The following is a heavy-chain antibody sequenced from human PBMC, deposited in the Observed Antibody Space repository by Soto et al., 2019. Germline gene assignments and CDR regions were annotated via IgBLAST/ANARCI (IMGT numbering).Heavy chain of an antibody. CDR2: ISSSGSTI. D-gene: IGHD3-9*01. J-gene: IGHJ6*02. Sequence: QVQLVESGGGLVKPGGSLRLSCAASGFTFSDYYMSWIRQAPGKGLEWVSYISSSGSTIYYAHSVKGRFTIARDKAKDSLYLQMNRLRAEDTAVYYCARDYERRYFYWLPPPSHYDMDVWGQGTTVTVSS. CDR1: GFTFSDYY. CDR3: ARDYERRYFYWLPPPSHYDMDV. V-gene: IGHV3-11*01.